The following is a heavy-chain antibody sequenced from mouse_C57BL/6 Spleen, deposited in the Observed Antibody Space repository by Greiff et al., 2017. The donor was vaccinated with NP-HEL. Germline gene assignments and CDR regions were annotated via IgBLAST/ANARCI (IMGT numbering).Heavy chain of an antibody. Sequence: VQLQQPGAELVKPGASVKLSCKASGYTFTSYWMHWVRQRPGRGLEWIGRIDPNSGGTKYNEKFKSKATLTVDKPSSTAYMQLSSLTSEDSAVYYCAREDLITTVDAMDYWGQGTSVTVSS. CDR3: AREDLITTVDAMDY. J-gene: IGHJ4*01. CDR2: IDPNSGGT. D-gene: IGHD1-1*01. CDR1: GYTFTSYW. V-gene: IGHV1-72*01.